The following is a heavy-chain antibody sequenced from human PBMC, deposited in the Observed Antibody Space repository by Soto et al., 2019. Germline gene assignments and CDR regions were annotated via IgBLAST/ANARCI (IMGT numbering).Heavy chain of an antibody. J-gene: IGHJ4*02. CDR1: GFTFSSYS. Sequence: GGSLRLSCAASGFTFSSYSMNWVRQAPGKGLEWVSSISSSSSYIYYADSVKGRFTISRDNAKNSLYLQMNSLRAEDTAVYYCARDLGPVRYFDYWGQGTLVTVSS. CDR2: ISSSSSYI. CDR3: ARDLGPVRYFDY. D-gene: IGHD3-10*01. V-gene: IGHV3-21*01.